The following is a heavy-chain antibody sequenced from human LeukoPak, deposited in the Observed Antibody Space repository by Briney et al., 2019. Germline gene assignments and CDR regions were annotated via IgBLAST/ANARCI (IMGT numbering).Heavy chain of an antibody. CDR1: GGSISSYY. Sequence: SETLSLTCTVSGGSISSYYWSWIRQPAGKGLEWIGRIYTSGSTNYNPSLKSRVTMPVDTSKNQFSLKLSSVTAADTAVYYCARARYYDSSGYPLLHFDYWGQGTLVTVSS. D-gene: IGHD3-22*01. CDR2: IYTSGST. J-gene: IGHJ4*02. V-gene: IGHV4-4*07. CDR3: ARARYYDSSGYPLLHFDY.